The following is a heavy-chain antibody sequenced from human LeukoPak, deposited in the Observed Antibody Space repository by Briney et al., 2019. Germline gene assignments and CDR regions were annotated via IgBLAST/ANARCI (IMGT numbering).Heavy chain of an antibody. J-gene: IGHJ4*02. CDR2: IKQDGSET. Sequence: GGSRRLSSAVSGFALTANWMSWRRQAQGKELEWWANIKQDGSETDYVDSVKGQFTISRDNAKNSLYLQMNSLRAEDTAVYYCARDIVVITAAHHFEYWGQGTLVTVSS. D-gene: IGHD2-2*01. CDR3: ARDIVVITAAHHFEY. CDR1: GFALTANW. V-gene: IGHV3-7*03.